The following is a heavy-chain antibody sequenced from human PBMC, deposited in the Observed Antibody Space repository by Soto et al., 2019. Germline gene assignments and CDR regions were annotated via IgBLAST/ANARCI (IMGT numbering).Heavy chain of an antibody. J-gene: IGHJ6*02. CDR1: GGTFSSYA. V-gene: IGHV1-69*13. Sequence: SVKVSCKPSGGTFSSYAISWVRQAPGQGLEWMGGIIPIFGTANYAQKFQGRVTITADESTSTAYMELSSLRSEDTAVYYCAFVNYGWSVYYYGMDVWGQGTTVTVSS. CDR3: AFVNYGWSVYYYGMDV. D-gene: IGHD3-10*01. CDR2: IIPIFGTA.